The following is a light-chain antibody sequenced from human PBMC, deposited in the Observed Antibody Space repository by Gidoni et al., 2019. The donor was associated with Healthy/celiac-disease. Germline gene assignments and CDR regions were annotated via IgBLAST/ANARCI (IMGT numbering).Light chain of an antibody. CDR2: GAS. V-gene: IGKV3-20*01. CDR1: QSVSSSY. Sequence: VLTQSPGTLSLSPGERATLSCRASQSVSSSYLAWYQQKPGQAPRLLIYGASSRATGIPDRFSGSGSGTDFTLTISRLEPEDFAVYYCQQYGSSPPITFGQGTRLEIK. J-gene: IGKJ5*01. CDR3: QQYGSSPPIT.